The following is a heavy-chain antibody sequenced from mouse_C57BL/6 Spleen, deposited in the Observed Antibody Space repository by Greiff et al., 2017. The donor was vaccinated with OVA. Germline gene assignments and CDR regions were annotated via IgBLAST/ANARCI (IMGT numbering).Heavy chain of an antibody. CDR1: GYTFTDYY. D-gene: IGHD1-1*01. V-gene: IGHV1-26*01. CDR2: INPNNGGT. Sequence: VQLQQSGPELVKPGASVKISCKASGYTFTDYYMNWVKQSHGKSLEWIGDINPNNGGTSYNQKIKGKATSTVDKSSSTAYMELRSRTSEDSAVYYCARGDYGSLAWFAYWGQGTLVTVSA. J-gene: IGHJ3*01. CDR3: ARGDYGSLAWFAY.